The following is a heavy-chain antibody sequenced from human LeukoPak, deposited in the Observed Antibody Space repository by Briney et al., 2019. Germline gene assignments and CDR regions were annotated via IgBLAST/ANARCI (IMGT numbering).Heavy chain of an antibody. CDR3: ASMVVAPHYYYGMDV. Sequence: SETLSLTCAVYGGSFSGYYWSWIRQPPGKGLEWIGEINHSGSTNYNPSLKSRVTISVDTSKNQFSLKLSSVTAADTAVYYCASMVVAPHYYYGMDVWGQGTTVAVSS. D-gene: IGHD2-15*01. J-gene: IGHJ6*02. CDR1: GGSFSGYY. CDR2: INHSGST. V-gene: IGHV4-34*01.